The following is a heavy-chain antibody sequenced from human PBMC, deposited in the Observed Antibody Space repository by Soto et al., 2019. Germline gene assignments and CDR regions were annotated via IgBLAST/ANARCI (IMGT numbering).Heavy chain of an antibody. CDR2: IYYSGTT. CDR3: ARGGGGVGGGIGY. J-gene: IGHJ4*02. CDR1: GGSINSGDYY. Sequence: QVQLQESGPGLVKPSQTLSLTCTVSGGSINSGDYYWNWIRQPPGKGLEWIGYIYYSGTTYRNPSLLSLVTQELDTARIQSSLWRGSVTAAGAAVSYCARGGGGVGGGIGYLGQGTLVTVSS. D-gene: IGHD3-16*01. V-gene: IGHV4-30-4*01.